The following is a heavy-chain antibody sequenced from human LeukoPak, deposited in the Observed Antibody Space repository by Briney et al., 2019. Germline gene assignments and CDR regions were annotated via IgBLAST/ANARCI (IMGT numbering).Heavy chain of an antibody. CDR1: GGSISSGDYY. Sequence: PSETLSLTCTVSGGSISSGDYYWSWIRQPPGKGLEWIGYIYYSGSTYYNPSLKSRVTISVDTSKNQFSLKLSSVTAADTAVYYCARDFGPTYGMDVWGQGTTVTVSS. CDR2: IYYSGST. J-gene: IGHJ6*02. CDR3: ARDFGPTYGMDV. V-gene: IGHV4-30-4*01. D-gene: IGHD3-10*01.